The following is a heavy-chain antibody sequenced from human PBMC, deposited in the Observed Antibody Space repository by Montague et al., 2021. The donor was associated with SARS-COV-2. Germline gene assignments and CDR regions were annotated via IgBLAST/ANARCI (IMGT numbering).Heavy chain of an antibody. J-gene: IGHJ1*01. V-gene: IGHV4-59*01. Sequence: SETLSLTCTVSGVSINEYFWTWIRQIPGKGLEWIGYIFFNRGPIHNASLKNRVTISLDSSKSQVSLRLTSVTAADTAVYFCVSGRDGSYSHFHFWGQGALVTVSS. D-gene: IGHD4-11*01. CDR3: VSGRDGSYSHFHF. CDR2: IFFNRGP. CDR1: GVSINEYF.